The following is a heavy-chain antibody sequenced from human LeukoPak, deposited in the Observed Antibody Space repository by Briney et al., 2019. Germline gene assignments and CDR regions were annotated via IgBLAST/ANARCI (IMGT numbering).Heavy chain of an antibody. CDR2: ISGSGGST. CDR1: GFTFSSYA. V-gene: IGHV3-23*01. CDR3: AKDFEDIVVVPAATS. D-gene: IGHD2-2*01. J-gene: IGHJ4*02. Sequence: PGGSLRLSCTASGFTFSSYAMSWVRQAPGKGLEWVSAISGSGGSTYYADSVKGRFTISRDNSKNTLYLQMNSLRAEDTAVYYCAKDFEDIVVVPAATSGGQGTLVTVSP.